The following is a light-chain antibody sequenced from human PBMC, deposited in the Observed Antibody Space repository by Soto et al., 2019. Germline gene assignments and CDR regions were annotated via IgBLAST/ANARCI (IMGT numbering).Light chain of an antibody. Sequence: QSPLTQPPSASGSPGQSVTISCTGTSSDVGGYKYVSWYQPYPGKAPKLMIYAVNKRPSGDPDRFSGSKSGNTASLTVSGLQAEDEADYYCSSYACSNNYVFGTGTKVTVL. V-gene: IGLV2-8*01. CDR2: AVN. J-gene: IGLJ1*01. CDR1: SSDVGGYKY. CDR3: SSYACSNNYV.